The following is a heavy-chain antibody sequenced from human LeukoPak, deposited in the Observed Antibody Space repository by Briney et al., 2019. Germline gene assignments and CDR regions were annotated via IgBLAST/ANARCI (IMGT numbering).Heavy chain of an antibody. V-gene: IGHV3-21*01. J-gene: IGHJ4*02. Sequence: XCAXXGFXFXSYNMNWVRLAPGKGLEWVSSIGYNGTYIYYADSVKGRFTISRDNAKNSLYLQMNSLRAEDTAVYYCAKDLDWNDGVCDYWGQGTLVTVSS. CDR3: AKDLDWNDGVCDY. CDR2: IGYNGTYI. D-gene: IGHD1-1*01. CDR1: GFXFXSYN.